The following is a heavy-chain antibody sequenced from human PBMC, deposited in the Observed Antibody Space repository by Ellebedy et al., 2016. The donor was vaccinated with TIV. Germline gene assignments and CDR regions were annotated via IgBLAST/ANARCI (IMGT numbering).Heavy chain of an antibody. D-gene: IGHD3-16*01. CDR2: IDQNGGEK. V-gene: IGHV3-7*01. CDR1: GFTFSHYY. CDR3: AVRSDWDFGCY. Sequence: GESLKISCAASGFTFSHYYMTWVRQAPGKGLEWVANIDQNGGEKSYVDSVKGRFTISRDNAKNSLFLQMNSLRVEDTAVYYCAVRSDWDFGCYWGQGALVTVPS. J-gene: IGHJ4*02.